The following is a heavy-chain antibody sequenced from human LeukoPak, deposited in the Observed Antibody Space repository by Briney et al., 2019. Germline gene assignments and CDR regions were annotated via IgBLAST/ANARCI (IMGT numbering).Heavy chain of an antibody. D-gene: IGHD4-23*01. CDR1: GFTFSSYS. V-gene: IGHV3-48*04. J-gene: IGHJ4*02. CDR2: ISSSSSTI. Sequence: GGSLRLSCAASGFTFSSYSMNWVRQAPGKGLEWVSYISSSSSTIYYADSVKGRFTISRDNAKNSLYLQMNSLRAEDTAVYYCARGSHYGGNSFDYWGQGTLVTVSS. CDR3: ARGSHYGGNSFDY.